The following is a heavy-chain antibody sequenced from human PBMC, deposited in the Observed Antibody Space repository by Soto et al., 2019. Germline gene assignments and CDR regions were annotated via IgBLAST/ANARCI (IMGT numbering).Heavy chain of an antibody. CDR1: GFTFSSYA. J-gene: IGHJ4*02. Sequence: GGSLRLSCAASGFTFSSYAMHWVRQAPGKGLEWVAVISYDGSNKYYADSVKGRFTISRDNSKNTLYLQMNSLRAEDTAVYYCARDRNYYDSSGYYDYWGQGTLVTVPQ. D-gene: IGHD3-22*01. CDR3: ARDRNYYDSSGYYDY. CDR2: ISYDGSNK. V-gene: IGHV3-30-3*01.